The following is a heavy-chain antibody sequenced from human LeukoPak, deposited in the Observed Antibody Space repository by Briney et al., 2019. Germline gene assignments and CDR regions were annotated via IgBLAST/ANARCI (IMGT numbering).Heavy chain of an antibody. J-gene: IGHJ4*02. CDR2: INPSSGDT. CDR3: ARDGSLDY. Sequence: ASVKVSCKASGYTFTGYYMHWLRQAPGQGLEWMGWINPSSGDTKSAEKFQGSVTMTRDTSLSTAYMELSSLRSDDTAVYYCARDGSLDYWGQGTLVTVSS. V-gene: IGHV1-2*02. CDR1: GYTFTGYY.